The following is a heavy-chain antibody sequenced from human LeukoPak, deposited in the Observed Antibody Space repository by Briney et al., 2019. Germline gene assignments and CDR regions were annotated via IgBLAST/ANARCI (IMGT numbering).Heavy chain of an antibody. CDR1: GYSFTSYW. V-gene: IGHV5-51*01. D-gene: IGHD3-22*01. CDR3: ARGDDYYYDSSGYFDY. J-gene: IGHJ4*02. CDR2: IYPGDSDT. Sequence: GASLKISCKGSGYSFTSYWIGWVRQMPGKGLEWMGIIYPGDSDTRYSPSFQGQVTISADNSISTAYLQWSSLKASDTAMYYCARGDDYYYDSSGYFDYWGQGTLVTVSS.